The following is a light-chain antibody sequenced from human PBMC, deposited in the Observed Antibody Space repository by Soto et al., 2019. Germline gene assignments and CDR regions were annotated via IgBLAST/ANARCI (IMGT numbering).Light chain of an antibody. CDR1: QSVSSN. Sequence: EIVLTQSPVTLSVSPGERVTLSCRASQSVSSNLAWYQQKPGQAPRLLIYGASTRATGIPARFSGSGSGTEFTLTISSLQSEDFAVYYCQQYNNWPLTFGQGTRLEIK. CDR3: QQYNNWPLT. CDR2: GAS. V-gene: IGKV3-15*01. J-gene: IGKJ5*01.